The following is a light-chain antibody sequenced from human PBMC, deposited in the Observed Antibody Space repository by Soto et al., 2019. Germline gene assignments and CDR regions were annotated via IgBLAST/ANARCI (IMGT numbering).Light chain of an antibody. V-gene: IGKV3-11*01. CDR1: QSVNIH. CDR3: QQRSNLPPT. J-gene: IGKJ5*01. Sequence: EIVMTQSPATLSVSPGERATLSCRASQSVNIHLAWYQQKPGQAPRLLIYDASNRATGIPARFSGGGSGTDFTLTISPLEPEDFAVYYCQQRSNLPPTFGKGTRLEIK. CDR2: DAS.